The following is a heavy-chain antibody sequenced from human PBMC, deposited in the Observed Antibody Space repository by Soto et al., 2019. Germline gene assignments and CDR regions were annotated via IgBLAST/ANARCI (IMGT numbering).Heavy chain of an antibody. CDR1: GFPFSASY. J-gene: IGHJ6*02. V-gene: IGHV3-11*06. CDR2: SDGSSAYT. D-gene: IGHD1-26*01. Sequence: QVQLVESGGGLVKPGGSLSLSCAASGFPFSASYMTWFRQAPGKGLEWLSYSDGSSAYTNYADSVKGRFTISRDNAKNSLFLQLTSLRDEDTAVYYCARAVGNYYGMDVWGQGTTVTVSS. CDR3: ARAVGNYYGMDV.